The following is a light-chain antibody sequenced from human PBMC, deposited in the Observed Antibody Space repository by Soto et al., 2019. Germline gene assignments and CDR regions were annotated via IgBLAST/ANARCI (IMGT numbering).Light chain of an antibody. V-gene: IGLV1-47*01. CDR3: AGWDASLSGRV. CDR1: SSNIGSNY. CDR2: RNN. Sequence: QSVLTQPPSASGTPGQRVTISCSGSSSNIGSNYVYWYQQLPGTAPKLLIYRNNQRPSGVPDRFSGSKSGTSASLAISGLRSEDGADYYCAGWDASLSGRVFGGGSKLTVL. J-gene: IGLJ3*02.